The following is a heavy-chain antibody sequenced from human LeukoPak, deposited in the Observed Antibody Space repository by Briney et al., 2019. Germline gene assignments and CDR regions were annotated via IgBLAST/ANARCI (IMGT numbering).Heavy chain of an antibody. V-gene: IGHV4-30-2*01. CDR3: ARLRAWDNWFDP. CDR1: GGSISIGGYS. J-gene: IGHJ5*02. Sequence: SGTLSLTCAVSGGSISIGGYSWSWIRQPPGKGLEWIGYIYHSGSTYYNPSLKSRVTISVDRSKNQFSLKLSSVTAADTAVYYCARLRAWDNWFDPWGQGTLVTVSS. CDR2: IYHSGST. D-gene: IGHD3-16*01.